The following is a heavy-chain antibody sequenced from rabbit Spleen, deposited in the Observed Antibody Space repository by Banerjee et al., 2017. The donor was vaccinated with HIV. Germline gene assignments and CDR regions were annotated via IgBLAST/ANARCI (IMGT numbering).Heavy chain of an antibody. V-gene: IGHV1S45*01. CDR2: IDPIFHIT. CDR1: GFSFSSSYW. J-gene: IGHJ4*01. D-gene: IGHD4-1*01. CDR3: VREVAARFNL. Sequence: EQLEESGGDLVKPGASLTLTCTASGFSFSSSYWICWVRQAPGKGLEWIACIDPIFHITTYANWVNGRFSISRENTQNTVYLQLNSLTAADTATYFCVREVAARFNLWGPGTLVTVS.